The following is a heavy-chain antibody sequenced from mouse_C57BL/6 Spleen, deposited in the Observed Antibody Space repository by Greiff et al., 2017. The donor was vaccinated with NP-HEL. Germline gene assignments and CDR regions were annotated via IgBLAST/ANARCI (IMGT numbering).Heavy chain of an antibody. CDR2: ISDGGSYT. V-gene: IGHV5-4*01. D-gene: IGHD2-5*01. CDR1: GFTFSSYA. J-gene: IGHJ1*03. Sequence: EVQRVESGGGLVKPGGSLKLSCAASGFTFSSYAMSWVRQTPEKRLEWVATISDGGSYTYYPDNVKGRFTISRDNAKNNRYLQMSHLKSEDTAMYYCARDPLYYSNYSVYFDVWGTGTTVTVSS. CDR3: ARDPLYYSNYSVYFDV.